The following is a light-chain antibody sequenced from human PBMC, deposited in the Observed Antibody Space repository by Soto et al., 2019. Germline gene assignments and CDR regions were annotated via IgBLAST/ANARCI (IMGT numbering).Light chain of an antibody. J-gene: IGKJ4*01. CDR3: QQRSNWPPKVT. CDR1: QSVSSY. CDR2: DAS. Sequence: EIVLTHSPATLSLSPGERATLSCRASQSVSSYLAWYQQRPGQAPRLLIYDASNRATGIPARFSGSGSGTDFTLTISSLESEDFAVYYCQQRSNWPPKVTFGGGTKVEIK. V-gene: IGKV3-11*01.